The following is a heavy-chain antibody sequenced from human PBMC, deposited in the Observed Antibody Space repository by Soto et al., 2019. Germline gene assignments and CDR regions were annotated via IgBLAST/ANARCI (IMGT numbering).Heavy chain of an antibody. J-gene: IGHJ5*02. D-gene: IGHD3-3*01. CDR1: GGSFSGYY. V-gene: IGHV4-34*01. CDR2: INHSGST. CDR3: ARGQRDTIFGVVITGWFDP. Sequence: SETLSLTCAVYGGSFSGYYWSWIRQPPGKGLEWIGEINHSGSTNYNPSLKSRVTISVDTSKNQFSLKLSSVTAADTAVYYCARGQRDTIFGVVITGWFDPWGQGTLVTVSS.